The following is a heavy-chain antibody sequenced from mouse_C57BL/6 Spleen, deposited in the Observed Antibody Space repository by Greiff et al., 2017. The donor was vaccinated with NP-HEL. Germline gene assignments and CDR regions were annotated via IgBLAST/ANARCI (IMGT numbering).Heavy chain of an antibody. CDR2: IYPRSGNT. D-gene: IGHD1-1*01. V-gene: IGHV1-81*01. CDR1: GYTFTSYG. J-gene: IGHJ1*03. CDR3: ARTPHYYGSSSNWYFDV. Sequence: QVQLQQSGAELARPGASVKLSCKASGYTFTSYGISWVKQRTGQGLEWIGEIYPRSGNTYYNEKFKGKATLTADKSSSTAYMELRSLTSEDYAVYFCARTPHYYGSSSNWYFDVWGTGTTVTVSS.